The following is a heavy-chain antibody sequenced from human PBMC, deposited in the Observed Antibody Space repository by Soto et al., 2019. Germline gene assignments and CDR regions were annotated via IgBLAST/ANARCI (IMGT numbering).Heavy chain of an antibody. D-gene: IGHD2-2*01. V-gene: IGHV3-7*04. CDR3: ARKYGRFYYVMDV. Sequence: GGSLRLSCAVSGFTFSSYWMSWVSQAPGKRLEWVANIKQDGNEKYYEDSVKGQFTISRDNVKNSLYLQMNSLRVEDTAVYYFARKYGRFYYVMDVWGQGTTVTVSS. CDR2: IKQDGNEK. CDR1: GFTFSSYW. J-gene: IGHJ6*02.